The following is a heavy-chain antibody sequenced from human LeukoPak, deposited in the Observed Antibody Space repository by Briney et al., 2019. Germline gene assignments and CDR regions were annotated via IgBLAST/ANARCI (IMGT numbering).Heavy chain of an antibody. J-gene: IGHJ6*03. CDR1: GYTFTSYG. V-gene: IGHV1-18*01. Sequence: GASVKVSCKTSGYTFTSYGISWARQAPGQGLEWMGWINAYNGNTYYAQDLQGRVTMTTDTSTSTAYMELRSLRSDDTAVYYCARWGLVAPGTYYYYYMDVWGKGTTVTVSS. CDR3: ARWGLVAPGTYYYYYMDV. D-gene: IGHD2-2*01. CDR2: INAYNGNT.